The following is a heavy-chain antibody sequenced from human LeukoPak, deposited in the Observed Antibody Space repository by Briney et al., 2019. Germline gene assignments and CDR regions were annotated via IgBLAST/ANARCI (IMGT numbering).Heavy chain of an antibody. J-gene: IGHJ6*02. CDR2: ISSSSSYI. CDR1: GFTISSYS. V-gene: IGHV3-21*01. Sequence: GGSLRLSCAASGFTISSYSMNRVRQAPGKGLEWVSSISSSSSYIYYADSVKGRFTISRGNAKNSLYLQMNSLRAEDTAVYYCAIIVVVPAAYYYYGMDVWGQGTTVTVSS. CDR3: AIIVVVPAAYYYYGMDV. D-gene: IGHD2-2*01.